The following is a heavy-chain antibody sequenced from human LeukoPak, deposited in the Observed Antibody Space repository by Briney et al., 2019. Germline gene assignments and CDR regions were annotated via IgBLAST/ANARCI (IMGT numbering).Heavy chain of an antibody. Sequence: GGSPRLSCAASGFTVSSTYMSWVRQAPGKGLEWVSAIYSGGSTYYADSVKGRFTISRDNSKNTLYLQMNSLRAEDTAVYYCAKDEYSYGPRLWGQGTLVTVSS. CDR2: IYSGGST. CDR3: AKDEYSYGPRL. J-gene: IGHJ4*02. CDR1: GFTVSSTY. V-gene: IGHV3-66*01. D-gene: IGHD5-18*01.